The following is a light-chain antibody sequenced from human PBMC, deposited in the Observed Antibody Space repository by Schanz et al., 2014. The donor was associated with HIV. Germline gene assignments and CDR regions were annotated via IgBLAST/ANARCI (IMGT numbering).Light chain of an antibody. J-gene: IGKJ4*01. CDR3: QQYHTYPPT. Sequence: IQLTQSPSSLSASVGDRVTITCRASQGISSYLAWYQQKPGKPPKSLIYAASSLQSGVPSKFSGSGSGTDFTLTITSLQPEDFATYYCQQYHTYPPTFGGGTKVEIK. V-gene: IGKV1-16*02. CDR2: AAS. CDR1: QGISSY.